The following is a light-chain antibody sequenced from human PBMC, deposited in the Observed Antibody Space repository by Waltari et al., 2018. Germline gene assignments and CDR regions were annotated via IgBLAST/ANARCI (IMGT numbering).Light chain of an antibody. V-gene: IGLV3-21*02. CDR3: HVWDSSSDHQV. CDR1: NIGSKN. Sequence: SYVLTQPPSVSVAPGQTARITCGGNNIGSKNVHWYKQKPGQAPVLVVYDDRDRPSGIPERFAGSNSWNTATQTINRVEAGDEADYYCHVWDSSSDHQVFGTGTKVTVL. CDR2: DDR. J-gene: IGLJ1*01.